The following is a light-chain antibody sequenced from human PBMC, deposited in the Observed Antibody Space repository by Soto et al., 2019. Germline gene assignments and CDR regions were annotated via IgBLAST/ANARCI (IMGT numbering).Light chain of an antibody. CDR1: TGDVTSGLY. CDR2: DTN. V-gene: IGLV7-46*01. Sequence: QAVVTQEPSLTVSPGGTVTLTCGSSTGDVTSGLYPYWFQQKPGQAPRTLIYDTNNKHSWTPARFSGSLVGGKAALTLSGAQNEDEAEYYCSLSYSTGRVFGGGTKLPS. J-gene: IGLJ3*02. CDR3: SLSYSTGRV.